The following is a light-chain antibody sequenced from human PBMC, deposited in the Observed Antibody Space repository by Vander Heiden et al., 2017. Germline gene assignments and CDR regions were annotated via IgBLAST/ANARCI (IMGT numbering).Light chain of an antibody. CDR1: SGEVGGYNY. J-gene: IGLJ1*01. CDR3: IAYASSNNYV. V-gene: IGLV2-8*01. CDR2: EVS. Sequence: QSALTQQHSASGSPRQYGTISCTGTSGEVGGYNYVYLYQQHRGTAPTLMFYEVSKRPSGVPDLFSCSKAGTTASLTVSGRQAEVEADYYCIAYASSNNYVFGTGTKVTVL.